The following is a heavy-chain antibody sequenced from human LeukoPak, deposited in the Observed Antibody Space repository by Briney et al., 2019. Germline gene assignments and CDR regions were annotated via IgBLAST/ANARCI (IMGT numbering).Heavy chain of an antibody. CDR2: ISGSGGST. J-gene: IGHJ4*02. D-gene: IGHD3-10*01. CDR3: AKDRVDGSGSQFDS. Sequence: GGSLRLSCAASGFTFSSYAMSWVRRAPGKGLEWVSAISGSGGSTYYADSVKGRFTISRDNSKNTLYLQMNSLRAEDTAVYYCAKDRVDGSGSQFDSWGQGSLVTVSS. V-gene: IGHV3-23*01. CDR1: GFTFSSYA.